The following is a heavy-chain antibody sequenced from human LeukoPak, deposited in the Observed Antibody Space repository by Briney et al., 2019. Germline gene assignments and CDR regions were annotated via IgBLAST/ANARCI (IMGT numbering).Heavy chain of an antibody. V-gene: IGHV4-34*01. J-gene: IGHJ5*02. CDR2: INHSGST. Sequence: SETLSLTCAVYGGSFSGYYWSRIRQPPGKGLEWIGEINHSGSTNYNPSLKSRVTISVDTSKNQFSLKLSSVTAADTAVYYCARERSMVRGISWFDPWGQGTLVTVSS. CDR3: ARERSMVRGISWFDP. CDR1: GGSFSGYY. D-gene: IGHD3-10*01.